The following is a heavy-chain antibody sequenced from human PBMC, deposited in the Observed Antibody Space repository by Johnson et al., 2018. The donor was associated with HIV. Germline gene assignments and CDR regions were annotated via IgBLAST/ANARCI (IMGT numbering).Heavy chain of an antibody. J-gene: IGHJ3*02. V-gene: IGHV3-30*03. Sequence: QVQLVESGGGVVQPGRSLRLSCAASGFTFSSYGMHWVRQAPGKGLEWVAVISYDGSNKYYADSVKGRFTISRDNSKNTLYLQRNSLRAEDTAGYDCARGSQWLRWWVGAFDIWGQGTMVTVSS. CDR2: ISYDGSNK. CDR3: ARGSQWLRWWVGAFDI. D-gene: IGHD5-12*01. CDR1: GFTFSSYG.